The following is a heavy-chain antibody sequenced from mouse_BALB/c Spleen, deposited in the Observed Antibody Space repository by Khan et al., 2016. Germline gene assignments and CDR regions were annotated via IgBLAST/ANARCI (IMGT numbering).Heavy chain of an antibody. Sequence: VRLQQSGTVLARPGASVKMSCKASGYTFTSYWMHWVKQRPGQGLEWIGAIYPGNSDTSYNQKFKGKAKLTAVTSTSTAYMDLSSLTNEDSAVYYCTREGYGNYVDAMDYWGQGTSVTVSS. CDR3: TREGYGNYVDAMDY. CDR1: GYTFTSYW. CDR2: IYPGNSDT. D-gene: IGHD2-10*02. J-gene: IGHJ4*01. V-gene: IGHV1-5*01.